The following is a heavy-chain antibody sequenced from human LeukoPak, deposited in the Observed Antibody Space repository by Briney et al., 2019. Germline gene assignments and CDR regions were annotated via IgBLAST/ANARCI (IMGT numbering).Heavy chain of an antibody. CDR2: IKQDGSEK. V-gene: IGHV3-7*01. CDR3: ARAHLYSGWYWDY. Sequence: PGGSLRLSCAASGFTFSSYWMSWVRQAPGKGLEWVANIKQDGSEKYYADSVKGRFTISRDNAKNSLYLQMNSLRAEDTAVYYCARAHLYSGWYWDYWGQGTLVTVSS. D-gene: IGHD6-19*01. J-gene: IGHJ4*02. CDR1: GFTFSSYW.